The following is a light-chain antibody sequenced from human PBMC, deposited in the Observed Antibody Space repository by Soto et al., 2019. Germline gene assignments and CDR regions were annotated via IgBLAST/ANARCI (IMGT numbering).Light chain of an antibody. CDR2: GAS. CDR3: QQYGSSPFT. CDR1: QTVNSGY. J-gene: IGKJ2*01. V-gene: IGKV3-20*01. Sequence: ESVLTQSPGTLSLSPGEIATLSCRASQTVNSGYLAWYQQKPGQAPRLLIYGASSRATGIPDRFSGSGSATDFTLTISRLEPEDFAVYYCQQYGSSPFTFGQGTRLEIK.